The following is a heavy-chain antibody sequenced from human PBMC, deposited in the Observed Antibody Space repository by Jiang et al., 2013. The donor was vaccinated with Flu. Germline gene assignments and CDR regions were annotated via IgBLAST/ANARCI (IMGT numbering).Heavy chain of an antibody. D-gene: IGHD2/OR15-2a*01. V-gene: IGHV2-70*16. CDR2: IDWDDDK. CDR3: ARYCNSFSCSRGLDV. J-gene: IGHJ6*02. Sequence: KPTQTLTLTCTLSGLSVDTSGMCVTWIRQPPGKALEWLARIDWDDDKFYMTSLKTRLTISKDTSRNQVVLTMTNMEPTDTGTYYCARYCNSFSCSRGLDVWGPGTTVTVSS. CDR1: GLSVDTSGMC.